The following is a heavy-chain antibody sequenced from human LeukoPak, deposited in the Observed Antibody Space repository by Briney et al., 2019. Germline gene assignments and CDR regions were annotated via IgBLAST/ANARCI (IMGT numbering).Heavy chain of an antibody. CDR3: ARAARFVGCYDY. D-gene: IGHD3-16*01. J-gene: IGHJ4*02. Sequence: PSETLSLTCTVSGGSISSYYWSWIRQPPGKGLEWIGYIHYSGSTNYNPSLKSRVTISVDTSKNQFSLKLSSVTAADTAVYYCARAARFVGCYDYWGQGTLVTVSS. V-gene: IGHV4-59*01. CDR1: GGSISSYY. CDR2: IHYSGST.